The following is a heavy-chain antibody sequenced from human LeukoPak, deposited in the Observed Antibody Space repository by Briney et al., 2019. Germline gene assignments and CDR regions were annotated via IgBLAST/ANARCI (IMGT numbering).Heavy chain of an antibody. J-gene: IGHJ5*02. CDR2: MYYSGSS. D-gene: IGHD6-13*01. CDR1: SGSISSTNYY. V-gene: IGHV4-39*01. CDR3: ARYSSSEGWFDP. Sequence: PETLSLTCTVSSGSISSTNYYWGWLRQPPGKGLEWIGIMYYSGSSSYNSSLKSRVTISVDTSKNQFSLRLSSVTAADTAVYYCARYSSSEGWFDPWGQGTLVTVSS.